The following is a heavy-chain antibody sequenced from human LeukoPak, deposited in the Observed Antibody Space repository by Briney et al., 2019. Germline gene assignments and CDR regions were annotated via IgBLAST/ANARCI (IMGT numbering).Heavy chain of an antibody. V-gene: IGHV1-8*03. J-gene: IGHJ6*03. CDR3: ARKAGLGYYYYYMDV. CDR1: GYTFTSYD. D-gene: IGHD6-13*01. Sequence: SVKVSCKASGYTFTSYDINWVRQATGQGLEWMGWMNPNSGNTGYAQKFQGRVTITRNTSISTAYMELSSLRSEDTAVYYCARKAGLGYYYYYMDVWGKGTTVTVSS. CDR2: MNPNSGNT.